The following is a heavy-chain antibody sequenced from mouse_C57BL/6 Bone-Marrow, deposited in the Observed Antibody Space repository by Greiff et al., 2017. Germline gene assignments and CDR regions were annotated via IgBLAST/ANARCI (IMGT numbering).Heavy chain of an antibody. V-gene: IGHV1-54*01. CDR1: GYAFTNYL. J-gene: IGHJ3*01. CDR2: INPGSGGT. D-gene: IGHD2-1*01. Sequence: VKLMESGAELVRPGTSVKVSCKASGYAFTNYLIEWVKQRPGQGLEWIGVINPGSGGTNYNEKFKGKATLTADKSSSTAYMQLSSLTSEDAAVYFCARERIYYGNPFAYWGQGTLVTVSA. CDR3: ARERIYYGNPFAY.